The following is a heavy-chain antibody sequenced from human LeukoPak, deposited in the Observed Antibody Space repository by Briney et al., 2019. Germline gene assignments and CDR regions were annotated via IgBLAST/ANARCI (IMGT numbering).Heavy chain of an antibody. D-gene: IGHD3-22*01. CDR3: ARAHDGSGYYLGY. V-gene: IGHV3-66*01. CDR2: IYSGGST. Sequence: GGSLRLSCAASGFTVSSNYMSWVRQAPGKGLEWVSVIYSGGSTYYADSVKGRFTISRDNSKNTLYLQMNSLRAEDTAVYYCARAHDGSGYYLGYWGQGTLVTVSS. CDR1: GFTVSSNY. J-gene: IGHJ4*02.